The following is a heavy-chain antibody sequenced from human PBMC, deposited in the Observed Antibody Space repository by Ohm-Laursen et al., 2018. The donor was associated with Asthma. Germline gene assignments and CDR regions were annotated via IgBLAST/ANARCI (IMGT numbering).Heavy chain of an antibody. CDR3: AKDVFAGPNVVVVTAADC. Sequence: SLRLSCAASGFSVSRHFMNWIRQGPEKGLEWVSDIYPGGATFYADSVKGRFTISRDDSKNTLNLQMNSLRADDTAVYFCAKDVFAGPNVVVVTAADCWGQGTLVTVSA. CDR1: GFSVSRHF. V-gene: IGHV3-53*01. CDR2: IYPGGAT. D-gene: IGHD2-21*02. J-gene: IGHJ4*02.